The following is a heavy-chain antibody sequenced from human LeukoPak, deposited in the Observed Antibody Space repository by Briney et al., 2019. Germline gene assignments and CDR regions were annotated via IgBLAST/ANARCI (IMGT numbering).Heavy chain of an antibody. CDR1: GYTFTSYG. D-gene: IGHD3-22*01. CDR3: ARNRHRWLPYSDY. Sequence: ASVKVSCKASGYTFTSYGISWVRQAPGQGLEWVGWISAYNGNTNYAQKLQGRVTMTTDTYTTTAYMELRSLRSDDTAVYYCARNRHRWLPYSDYWGQGTLVTVSS. J-gene: IGHJ4*02. CDR2: ISAYNGNT. V-gene: IGHV1-18*04.